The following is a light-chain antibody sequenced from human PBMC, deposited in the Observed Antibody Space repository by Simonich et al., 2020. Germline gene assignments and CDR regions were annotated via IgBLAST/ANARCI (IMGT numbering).Light chain of an antibody. Sequence: QSVLTQPPSVSGAPGQRVTISCTGGSSNIGAGYDVHWYQQLPGTAPKLLTSCTSNRPSGVPDRCSGCKSGTSASLAITGLQAEDEADYYCQSYDSSLSGWVFGGGTKLTVL. CDR2: CTS. J-gene: IGLJ3*02. V-gene: IGLV1-40*01. CDR1: SSNIGAGYD. CDR3: QSYDSSLSGWV.